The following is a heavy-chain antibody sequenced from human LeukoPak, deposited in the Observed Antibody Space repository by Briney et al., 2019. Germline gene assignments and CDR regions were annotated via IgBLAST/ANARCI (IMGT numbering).Heavy chain of an antibody. V-gene: IGHV1-18*01. CDR1: GYTFTSYG. CDR3: ARDYYYDSSGLAATYYYYYYMDV. CDR2: ISAYNGNT. J-gene: IGHJ6*03. Sequence: ASVKVSCKASGYTFTSYGISWVRQAPGQGLEWMGWISAYNGNTNYAQKLQGRVTMTTDTSTSTAYMELRSLGSDDTAVYYCARDYYYDSSGLAATYYYYYYMDVWGKGTTVTVSS. D-gene: IGHD3-22*01.